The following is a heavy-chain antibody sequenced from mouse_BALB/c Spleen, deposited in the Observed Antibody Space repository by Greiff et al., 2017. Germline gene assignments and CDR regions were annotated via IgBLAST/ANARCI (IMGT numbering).Heavy chain of an antibody. J-gene: IGHJ3*01. CDR2: IYPGDGDT. CDR1: GYAFSSYW. Sequence: QVQLQQSGAELVRPGSSVKISCKASGYAFSSYWMNWVKQRPGQGLEWIGQIYPGDGDTNYNGKFKGKATLTADKSSSTAYMQLSSLTSEDSAVYFCASRGYYGSNFAYWGQGTLVTVSA. CDR3: ASRGYYGSNFAY. D-gene: IGHD1-1*01. V-gene: IGHV1-80*01.